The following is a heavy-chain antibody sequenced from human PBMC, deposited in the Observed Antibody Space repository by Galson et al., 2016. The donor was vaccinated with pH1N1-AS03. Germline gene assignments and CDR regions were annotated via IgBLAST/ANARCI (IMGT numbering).Heavy chain of an antibody. D-gene: IGHD5-24*01. CDR1: GFTFRDYG. J-gene: IGHJ4*02. CDR3: ARDRPNYNVYLDQ. V-gene: IGHV3-33*01. CDR2: IWYDGSNK. Sequence: SLRLSCAASGFTFRDYGFHWVRQAPGKGLEWVAVIWYDGSNKNCVDSVKGRFIVSIDNSNDTLYLQMNSLRAEDTAVYYCARDRPNYNVYLDQWGQGILVTVSS.